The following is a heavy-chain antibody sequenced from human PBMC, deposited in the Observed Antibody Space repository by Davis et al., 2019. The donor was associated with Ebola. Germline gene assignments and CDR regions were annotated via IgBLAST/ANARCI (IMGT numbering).Heavy chain of an antibody. Sequence: HTGGSLTLSCAASGFTFNNYWMHWVRQTPGKGLVWVSRINGDGSSTSYADSVKGRFTISRDNAKNTLNLQMNSLRDEDTAVYYCRRGGIYGNSGEDFWGQGTRVTVSS. CDR2: INGDGSST. V-gene: IGHV3-74*01. J-gene: IGHJ4*02. CDR3: RRGGIYGNSGEDF. D-gene: IGHD4-23*01. CDR1: GFTFNNYW.